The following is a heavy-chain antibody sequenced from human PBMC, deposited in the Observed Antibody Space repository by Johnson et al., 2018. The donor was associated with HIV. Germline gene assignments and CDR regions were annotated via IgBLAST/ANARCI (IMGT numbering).Heavy chain of an antibody. J-gene: IGHJ3*02. CDR3: ARPIARGASDI. V-gene: IGHV3-30-3*01. CDR1: GFTFNTYA. CDR2: ISYDGNNK. D-gene: IGHD3-10*01. Sequence: QMLLVESGGGVVQPGRSLKLSCTVSGFTFNTYAMHWVRQAPGKGLKWVAVISYDGNNKYYADSVKGRFTISRDNSKNTLYLQMNSLRAEDTAVYYCARPIARGASDIWGQVTMVTVSS.